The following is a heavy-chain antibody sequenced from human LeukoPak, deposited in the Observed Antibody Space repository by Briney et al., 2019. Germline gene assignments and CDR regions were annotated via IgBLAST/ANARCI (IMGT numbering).Heavy chain of an antibody. V-gene: IGHV3-23*01. Sequence: GGSLRLSCAASGFTFSSYAMSWVRQAPGKGLEWVSAISGSGGSTYYADSVKGRFTISRDNSKNTLYLQMNSLRAEDTAVYYCARKYDILTGWVRYYYYGMDVWGQGTTVTVSS. J-gene: IGHJ6*02. CDR2: ISGSGGST. CDR1: GFTFSSYA. D-gene: IGHD3-9*01. CDR3: ARKYDILTGWVRYYYYGMDV.